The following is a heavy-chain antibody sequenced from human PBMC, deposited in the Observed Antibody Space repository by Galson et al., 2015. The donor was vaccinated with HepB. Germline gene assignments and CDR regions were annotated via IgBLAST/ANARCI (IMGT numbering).Heavy chain of an antibody. V-gene: IGHV1-46*01. CDR3: ARVGGRFLEWLSLDY. CDR2: INPSGGST. Sequence: SVKVSCKASGYTFTSYYMHWVRQAPGQGLEWMGIINPSGGSTSYAQKFQGRVTMTRDTSTSTVYMELSSLRSEDTAVYYCARVGGRFLEWLSLDYWGQGTLVTVSS. CDR1: GYTFTSYY. J-gene: IGHJ4*02. D-gene: IGHD3-3*01.